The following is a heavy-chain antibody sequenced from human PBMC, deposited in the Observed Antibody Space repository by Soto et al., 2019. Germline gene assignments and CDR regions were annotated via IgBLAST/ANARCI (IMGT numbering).Heavy chain of an antibody. CDR3: ATPLYSYGYGRNYYYGMDV. CDR2: ISYDGSNK. Sequence: GGSLRLSCAASGFTFSSYGMHWVRQAPGKGLEWVAVISYDGSNKYYADSVKGRFTISRDNSKNTLYLQMNSLRAEDTAVYYCATPLYSYGYGRNYYYGMDVWGQGTTVTVSS. D-gene: IGHD5-18*01. V-gene: IGHV3-30*03. CDR1: GFTFSSYG. J-gene: IGHJ6*02.